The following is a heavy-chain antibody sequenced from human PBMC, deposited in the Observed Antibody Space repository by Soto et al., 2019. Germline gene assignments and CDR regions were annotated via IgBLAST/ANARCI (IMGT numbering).Heavy chain of an antibody. D-gene: IGHD6-6*01. J-gene: IGHJ6*02. CDR1: GYSFTSYW. CDR3: ARLHQLVGVANYYYYGMDV. CDR2: IDPSDSYT. V-gene: IGHV5-10-1*01. Sequence: PGESRKISCKGSGYSFTSYWISWVRQVPGKGLEWMGRIDPSDSYTNYSPSFQGHVTISADKSISTAYLQWSSLKASDTAMYYCARLHQLVGVANYYYYGMDVWGQGTTVTVSS.